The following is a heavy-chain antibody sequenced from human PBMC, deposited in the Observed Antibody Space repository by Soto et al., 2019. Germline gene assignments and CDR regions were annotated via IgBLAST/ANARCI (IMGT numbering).Heavy chain of an antibody. Sequence: QVQLVQSGAEVKKPGSSVKVSCKASGGTFSSYAISWVRQAPGQGLEWMGGIIPIFGTANYAQKFQGRVTITVDESTSTAYMELSSLRSEDTAVYYCARYYGSGSYYRPKPRAFVIWGQGTMVTVSS. V-gene: IGHV1-69*01. CDR3: ARYYGSGSYYRPKPRAFVI. D-gene: IGHD3-10*01. J-gene: IGHJ3*02. CDR1: GGTFSSYA. CDR2: IIPIFGTA.